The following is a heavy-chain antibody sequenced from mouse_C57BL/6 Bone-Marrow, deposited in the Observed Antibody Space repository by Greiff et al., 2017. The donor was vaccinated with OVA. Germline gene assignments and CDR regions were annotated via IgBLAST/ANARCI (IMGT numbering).Heavy chain of an antibody. V-gene: IGHV1-59*01. CDR2: IDPTDSYT. CDR3: SIRVYCSYDGESSWFAY. D-gene: IGHD2-12*01. CDR1: GYTFTSYW. Sequence: QVQLKQPGAELVRPGTSVKLSCKASGYTFTSYWMHWVKQRPGQGLEWIGVIDPTDSYTNYNQKFKGKATLTVDTSSSTAYMQPSSLTSEDSAIYYYSIRVYCSYDGESSWFAYWGQGTLVTVSA. J-gene: IGHJ3*01.